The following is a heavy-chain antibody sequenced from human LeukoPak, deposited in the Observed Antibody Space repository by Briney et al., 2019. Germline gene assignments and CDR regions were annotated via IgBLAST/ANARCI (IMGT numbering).Heavy chain of an antibody. V-gene: IGHV3-48*03. J-gene: IGHJ4*02. CDR3: AKDRGTGFLHDWTVSS. Sequence: GGSLRLSCAASGFTFSSYEMNWVRQAPGKGLEWVSYISSRDSIIYYADSVKGRFTISRDNSKNTLDLQMNSLTVEDTALYYCAKDRGTGFLHDWTVSSWGQGTRVTVSS. D-gene: IGHD3/OR15-3a*01. CDR2: ISSRDSII. CDR1: GFTFSSYE.